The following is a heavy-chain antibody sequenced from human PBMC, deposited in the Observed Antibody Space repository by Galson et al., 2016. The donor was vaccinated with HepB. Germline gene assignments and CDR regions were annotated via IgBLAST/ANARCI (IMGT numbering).Heavy chain of an antibody. J-gene: IGHJ4*02. Sequence: SLRLSCAASAFALIGYNMNWVRQAPGKGLEWVSYINSHSSTMYYADSVKGRFTISRDNARNTVYLQMTSLRVEDTAVYYCAREMYSGSYSLDFWGQGTLVTVSS. V-gene: IGHV3-48*01. CDR1: AFALIGYN. D-gene: IGHD1-26*01. CDR3: AREMYSGSYSLDF. CDR2: INSHSSTM.